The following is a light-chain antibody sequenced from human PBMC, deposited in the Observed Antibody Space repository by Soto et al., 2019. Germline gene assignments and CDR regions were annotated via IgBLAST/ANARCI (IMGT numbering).Light chain of an antibody. J-gene: IGKJ4*01. Sequence: EIVLTQSPATLSLSHGERATLSCRASQSVSSYLAWYQQKPGQAPRLLIYDASNRATGIPARFSGSGSGTDFTLTISSLEPEDFAVYYCQQRSNWPPLTFGGGTKVDIK. V-gene: IGKV3-11*01. CDR3: QQRSNWPPLT. CDR1: QSVSSY. CDR2: DAS.